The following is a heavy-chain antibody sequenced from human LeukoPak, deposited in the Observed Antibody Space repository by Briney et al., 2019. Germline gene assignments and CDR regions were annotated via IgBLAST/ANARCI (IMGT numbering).Heavy chain of an antibody. CDR3: ASDYGDYGGYFDY. CDR1: GGSISSSSYY. D-gene: IGHD4-17*01. V-gene: IGHV4-39*07. J-gene: IGHJ4*02. Sequence: SETLSLTCTVSGGSISSSSYYWGWIRQPPGKGLEWIGSIYYSGSTYYNPSLKSRVTISVDTSKNQFSLKLSSVTAADTAVYYCASDYGDYGGYFDYWGQGTLVTVSS. CDR2: IYYSGST.